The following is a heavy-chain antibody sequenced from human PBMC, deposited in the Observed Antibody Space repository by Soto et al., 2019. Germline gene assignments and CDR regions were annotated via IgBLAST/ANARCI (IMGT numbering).Heavy chain of an antibody. V-gene: IGHV1-18*01. D-gene: IGHD2-2*01. CDR1: GYTFSNYG. Sequence: QVQLVQSGGEVKRPGASVKVSCKTSGYTFSNYGITWVRQAPGQPLEWLGWISLYSDGTNYAQKFQARATMTTDTSTTTAYMELRSLRSDDTAVYYCARVVPGAEAWFGPWGQGTLVTVSS. CDR2: ISLYSDGT. CDR3: ARVVPGAEAWFGP. J-gene: IGHJ5*02.